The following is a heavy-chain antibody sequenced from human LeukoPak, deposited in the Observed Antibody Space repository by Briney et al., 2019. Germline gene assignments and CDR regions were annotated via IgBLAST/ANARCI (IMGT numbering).Heavy chain of an antibody. V-gene: IGHV3-53*01. J-gene: IGHJ4*02. CDR1: GFTFSSYG. CDR3: ARDERSYGFDY. CDR2: IYSGGST. Sequence: GGSLRLSCAASGFTFSSYGMHWVRQAPGKGLEWVSVIYSGGSTYYADSVKGRFTISRDNSKNTLYLQMNSLRAEDTAVYYCARDERSYGFDYWGQGTLVTVSS. D-gene: IGHD5-18*01.